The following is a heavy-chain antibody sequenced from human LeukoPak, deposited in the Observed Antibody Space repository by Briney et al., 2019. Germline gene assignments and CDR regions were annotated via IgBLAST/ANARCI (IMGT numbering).Heavy chain of an antibody. CDR3: ARGRPTTSIAAAGVNWFDP. CDR2: IIPIFGTA. CDR1: GGTFSSYA. J-gene: IGHJ5*02. D-gene: IGHD6-13*01. V-gene: IGHV1-69*06. Sequence: SVKVSCKASGGTFSSYAISRVRQAPGQGLEWMGGIIPIFGTANYAQKFQGRVTITADKSTSTAYMELSSLRSEDTAVYYCARGRPTTSIAAAGVNWFDPWGQGTLVTVSS.